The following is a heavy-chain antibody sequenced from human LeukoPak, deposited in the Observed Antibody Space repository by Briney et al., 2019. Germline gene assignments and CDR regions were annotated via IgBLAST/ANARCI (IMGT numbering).Heavy chain of an antibody. V-gene: IGHV3-23*01. Sequence: GGSLRLSCAASGLTFSNYAMSWVRQAPGKGLEWVSVISGSGATTDYADSVMGRFTISRDNSQNTLYLQLDSLRAEDTAVYFCAKGLWGAYYYGMDVWGQGTTVTVSS. CDR2: ISGSGATT. D-gene: IGHD3-16*01. CDR3: AKGLWGAYYYGMDV. J-gene: IGHJ6*02. CDR1: GLTFSNYA.